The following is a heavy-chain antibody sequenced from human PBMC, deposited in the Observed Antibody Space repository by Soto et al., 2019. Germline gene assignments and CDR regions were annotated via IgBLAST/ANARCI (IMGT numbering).Heavy chain of an antibody. D-gene: IGHD4-17*01. Sequence: ASVKVSCKASGYTFTSYAMHWVRQAPGQRLEWMGWINAGNGNTKYSLKFQGRVTITRDTSASTAYMELSSLRSEDTAVYYCARDTGDRNFDYWGQGTLVTVSS. CDR2: INAGNGNT. CDR1: GYTFTSYA. V-gene: IGHV1-3*01. CDR3: ARDTGDRNFDY. J-gene: IGHJ4*02.